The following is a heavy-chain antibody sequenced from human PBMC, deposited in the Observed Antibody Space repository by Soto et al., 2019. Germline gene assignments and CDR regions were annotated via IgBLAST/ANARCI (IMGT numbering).Heavy chain of an antibody. D-gene: IGHD2-15*01. J-gene: IGHJ6*02. V-gene: IGHV1-69*02. CDR1: GGTFSSYT. CDR3: ARAVVVVAATRANYYYYGMDV. Sequence: QVQLVQSGAEVKKPGSSVKVSCKASGGTFSSYTISWVQQAPGQGLEWMGRIIPILGIANYAQKFQGRVTITADKSTSTAYMELSSLRSEDTAVYYCARAVVVVAATRANYYYYGMDVWGQGTTVTVSS. CDR2: IIPILGIA.